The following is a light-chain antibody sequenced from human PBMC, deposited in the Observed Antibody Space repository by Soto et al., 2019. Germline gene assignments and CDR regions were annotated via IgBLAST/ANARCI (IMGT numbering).Light chain of an antibody. CDR3: QHGYVAPYS. CDR2: AAS. CDR1: QDINVY. J-gene: IGKJ2*03. V-gene: IGKV1-39*01. Sequence: DIQMTQSPSSVSASIGDTVTITCRASQDINVYLNWYQQKPGEVPKLLIYAASTLHSGVPSRFTGSGSETDFTLTITSLRPEDFATYYCQHGYVAPYSFGQGTKVDIK.